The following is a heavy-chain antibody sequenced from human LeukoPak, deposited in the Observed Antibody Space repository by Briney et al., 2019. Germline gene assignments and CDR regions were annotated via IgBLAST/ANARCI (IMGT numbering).Heavy chain of an antibody. CDR1: GGSISDYH. Sequence: SETLSLTCTVSGGSISDYHWTWIRQPPGKALEYIGYIYNRGTTYYNPSLKSRVTISADTSKKQFSLKLTSLTAANTAVYYCARGAGGYRFDPWGQGTLVIVSS. J-gene: IGHJ5*02. CDR2: IYNRGTT. D-gene: IGHD1-1*01. V-gene: IGHV4-59*01. CDR3: ARGAGGYRFDP.